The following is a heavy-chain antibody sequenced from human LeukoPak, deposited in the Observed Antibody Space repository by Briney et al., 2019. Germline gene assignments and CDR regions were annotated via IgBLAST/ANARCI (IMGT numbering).Heavy chain of an antibody. CDR3: AHLVVVTAINPIGAFDI. J-gene: IGHJ3*02. V-gene: IGHV2-5*02. D-gene: IGHD2-21*02. CDR2: IYWDDDK. CDR1: GFSLSTSGVG. Sequence: TVSGPTLVKPTQTLTLTCTFSGFSLSTSGVGVGWIRQPPGKALEWLALIYWDDDKRYSPSLKSRLTITKDTSKNQVVLTMTNMDPVDTATYYCAHLVVVTAINPIGAFDIWGQGTMVTVSS.